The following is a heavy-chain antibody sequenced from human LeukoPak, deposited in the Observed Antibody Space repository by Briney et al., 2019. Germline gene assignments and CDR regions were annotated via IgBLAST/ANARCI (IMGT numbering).Heavy chain of an antibody. CDR2: IYYSDT. CDR3: ARDLSGFGGENWFDP. Sequence: SETLSLTCAVSGGSISSGGYSWSWIRQPPGKGLEWIGYIYYSDTYYNPSLKSRVTISVDTSKNQFSLKLSSVTAADTAVYYCARDLSGFGGENWFDPWGQGTLVTVSS. D-gene: IGHD3-10*01. V-gene: IGHV4-30-4*07. CDR1: GGSISSGGYS. J-gene: IGHJ5*02.